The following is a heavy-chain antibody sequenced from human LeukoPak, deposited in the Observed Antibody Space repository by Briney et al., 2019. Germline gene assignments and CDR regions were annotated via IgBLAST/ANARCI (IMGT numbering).Heavy chain of an antibody. D-gene: IGHD4/OR15-4a*01. CDR3: AKDLLDYDRLVFDY. Sequence: GGSLRLSCAASGFTLTTYAMNWVRQAPGKGLEWVSTLTGSGDYTYYADSVKGRFTISRDNSKNTLYLQMNSLRAEDTAVYYCAKDLLDYDRLVFDYWGQGTLVTVSS. CDR1: GFTLTTYA. J-gene: IGHJ4*02. CDR2: LTGSGDYT. V-gene: IGHV3-23*01.